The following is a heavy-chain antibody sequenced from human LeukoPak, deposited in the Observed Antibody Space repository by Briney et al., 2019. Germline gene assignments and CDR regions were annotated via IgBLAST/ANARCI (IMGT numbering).Heavy chain of an antibody. CDR2: MNPNTGDT. CDR1: GYTFTSYD. Sequence: ASVKVSCKASGYTFTSYDINWVRQASGQGLEWMAWMNPNTGDTGYAQQFQGRVTLTRDTSINTAYMDLTSLRSDDTAVYYCARWDSLGSGVDCWGQGTLVTVSS. J-gene: IGHJ4*02. V-gene: IGHV1-8*01. CDR3: ARWDSLGSGVDC. D-gene: IGHD3-10*01.